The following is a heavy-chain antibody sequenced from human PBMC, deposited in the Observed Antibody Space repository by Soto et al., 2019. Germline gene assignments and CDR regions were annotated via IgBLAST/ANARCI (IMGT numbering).Heavy chain of an antibody. CDR2: IRPNDGHT. CDR3: AIIGSGDYSDFDY. J-gene: IGHJ4*02. CDR1: GYTFTSYG. D-gene: IGHD4-4*01. Sequence: ASVKVSCKXLGYTFTSYGISWVRQAPGQGLEWMGWIRPNDGHTNYAQKFQDRVTMTRDTSTTAVYMDLRSPGSDDTAVYYCAIIGSGDYSDFDYWGQGTLVTVSS. V-gene: IGHV1-18*01.